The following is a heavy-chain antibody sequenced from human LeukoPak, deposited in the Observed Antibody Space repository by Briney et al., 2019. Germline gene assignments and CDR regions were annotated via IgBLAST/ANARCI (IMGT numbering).Heavy chain of an antibody. CDR1: GGSISGYY. D-gene: IGHD4-17*01. CDR2: INHSGST. V-gene: IGHV4-34*01. Sequence: SETLSLTCTVSGGSISGYYWSWIRQPPGKGLEWIGEINHSGSTNYNPSLKSRVTISVDTSKNQFSLKLSSVTAADTAVYYCARMSPGTYGDYDSWGQGTLVTVSS. J-gene: IGHJ5*01. CDR3: ARMSPGTYGDYDS.